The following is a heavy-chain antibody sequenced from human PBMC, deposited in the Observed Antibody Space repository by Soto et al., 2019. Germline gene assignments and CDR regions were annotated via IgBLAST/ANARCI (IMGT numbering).Heavy chain of an antibody. D-gene: IGHD6-6*01. CDR2: ISGNGGST. V-gene: IGHV3-23*01. CDR3: AKGVYSSSSWGYFDY. CDR1: GFTFSNYA. J-gene: IGHJ4*02. Sequence: GGSLRLSXAASGFTFSNYAMSWVRQAPGKGLEWVSGISGNGGSTYYADSVKGRFTISRDNSKNTLYLQMNSLRVEDTAVYYCAKGVYSSSSWGYFDYWGQGTLVTSPQ.